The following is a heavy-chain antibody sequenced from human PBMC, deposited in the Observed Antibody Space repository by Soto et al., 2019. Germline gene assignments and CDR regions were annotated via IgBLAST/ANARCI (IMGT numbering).Heavy chain of an antibody. V-gene: IGHV3-23*01. J-gene: IGHJ6*02. CDR3: AKNGDFWSWGMDV. Sequence: PGGSLRLSCAASGVTFSTYAMTWVRQAPGKGLEWVSLISNSGDGTYYADSVKGRFTISRDNSQRTLNLQMNSLRAEDTAVYYCAKNGDFWSWGMDVWGQGTTVTVSS. CDR1: GVTFSTYA. CDR2: ISNSGDGT. D-gene: IGHD3-3*01.